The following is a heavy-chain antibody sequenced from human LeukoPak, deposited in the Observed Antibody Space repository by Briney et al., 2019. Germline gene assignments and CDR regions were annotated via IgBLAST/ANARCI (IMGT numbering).Heavy chain of an antibody. CDR3: AKDPFDF. V-gene: IGHV3-9*01. Sequence: PGGSLRLSCAASGFTFDDYAMHWVRQAPGKGLEWVSGISWNSGSIGYADSVKGRFTISRDNAKNTLYLQMNSLRAEDTAVFYCAKDPFDFWGQGTLVTVSS. CDR1: GFTFDDYA. J-gene: IGHJ4*02. CDR2: ISWNSGSI.